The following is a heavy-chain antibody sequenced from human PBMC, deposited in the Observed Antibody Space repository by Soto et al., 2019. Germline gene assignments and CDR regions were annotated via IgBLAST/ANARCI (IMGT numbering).Heavy chain of an antibody. Sequence: ASVKVSCKASGYTFTIYAMHWVLQAPGQRLEWMGWINAGNGNTKYSQKFQGRVTITRDTSASTAYMELSSLRSEDTAVYYCARRIVGVYISGLYPGGKASDYRCQGTLVTVFS. CDR1: GYTFTIYA. D-gene: IGHD6-19*01. CDR2: INAGNGNT. CDR3: ARRIVGVYISGLYPGGKASDY. V-gene: IGHV1-3*01. J-gene: IGHJ4*02.